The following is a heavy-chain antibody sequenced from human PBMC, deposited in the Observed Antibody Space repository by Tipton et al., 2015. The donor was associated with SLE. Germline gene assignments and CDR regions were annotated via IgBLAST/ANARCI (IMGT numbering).Heavy chain of an antibody. D-gene: IGHD2-2*01. CDR2: VITSGGGT. Sequence: SLRLSCAASGFAFKNYAMAWVRQAPGKGLEWVSSVITSGGGTYYADSVKGRFTISRDNSKNTLYLQMNSLRAEDTAVYYCARGEATYAYWGQGTLVTVSS. CDR3: ARGEATYAY. CDR1: GFAFKNYA. J-gene: IGHJ4*02. V-gene: IGHV3-23*01.